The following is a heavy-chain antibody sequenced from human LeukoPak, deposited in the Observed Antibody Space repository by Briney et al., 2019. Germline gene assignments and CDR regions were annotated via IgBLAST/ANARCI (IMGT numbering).Heavy chain of an antibody. J-gene: IGHJ3*02. CDR3: APVGAEGAAFDI. CDR2: INPNSGDT. V-gene: IGHV1-2*02. D-gene: IGHD1-26*01. Sequence: ASVKVSCKASGYTFTAYYIHWLRQAPGQGLEWMGWINPNSGDTNFAQKFQGRVTMTRDTSISTAYMELSRLRSDDTAVYYCAPVGAEGAAFDIWGQGTMVTVSS. CDR1: GYTFTAYY.